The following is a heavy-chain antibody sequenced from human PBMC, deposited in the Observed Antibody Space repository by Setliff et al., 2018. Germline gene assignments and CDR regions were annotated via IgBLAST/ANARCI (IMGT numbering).Heavy chain of an antibody. J-gene: IGHJ3*02. CDR3: ARDPYNWNYGDAFDI. Sequence: SETLSLTCTVSVGSISSSSYYWGWIRQPPGKGLEWIGSIYYSGSTYYNPSLKSRVTISVDTSKNQFSLKLTSVTAADTAVYYCARDPYNWNYGDAFDIWGQGTMVTVSS. CDR1: VGSISSSSYY. V-gene: IGHV4-39*07. CDR2: IYYSGST. D-gene: IGHD1-7*01.